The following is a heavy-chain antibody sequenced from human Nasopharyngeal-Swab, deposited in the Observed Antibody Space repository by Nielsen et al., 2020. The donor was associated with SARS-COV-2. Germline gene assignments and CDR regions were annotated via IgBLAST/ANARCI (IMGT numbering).Heavy chain of an antibody. D-gene: IGHD2-15*01. CDR2: IYPGDSDT. CDR1: GYSFTSYW. Sequence: GESLKISCKGSGYSFTSYWIGWVRQMPGKGLEWMGIIYPGDSDTRYSPSVQGQVTISADKSINTAYLQWSSLKASDTAMYYCARRPSAYCSGGSCYSPNSDYYYGMDVWGQGTTVTVSS. V-gene: IGHV5-51*01. CDR3: ARRPSAYCSGGSCYSPNSDYYYGMDV. J-gene: IGHJ6*02.